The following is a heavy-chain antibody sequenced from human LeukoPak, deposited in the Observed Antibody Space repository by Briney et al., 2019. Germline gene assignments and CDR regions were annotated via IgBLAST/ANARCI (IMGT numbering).Heavy chain of an antibody. CDR1: GFTFSNYA. D-gene: IGHD3-10*01. Sequence: GKSLRLSCAASGFTFSNYAMEWVRQAAGEGLEWVSLISSGGTYEYYADTVKGRFTISRDNSKNTLYLQLNTLRAENTAVYYCARDSTYYYDSGSSGPHYFDNWGQGTLVTVSS. V-gene: IGHV3-30*01. CDR2: ISSGGTYE. CDR3: ARDSTYYYDSGSSGPHYFDN. J-gene: IGHJ4*02.